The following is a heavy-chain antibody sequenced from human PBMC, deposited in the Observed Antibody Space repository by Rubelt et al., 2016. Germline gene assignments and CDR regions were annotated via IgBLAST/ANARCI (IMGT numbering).Heavy chain of an antibody. J-gene: IGHJ4*02. CDR3: AKDRGPYYYDSSGYYPEYYFDY. D-gene: IGHD3-22*01. V-gene: IGHV3-33*06. Sequence: GLEWVAVIWYDGSNKYYADSVKGRFTISRDNSKNTLYLQMNSLRAEDTAVYYCAKDRGPYYYDSSGYYPEYYFDYWGQGTLVTVSS. CDR2: IWYDGSNK.